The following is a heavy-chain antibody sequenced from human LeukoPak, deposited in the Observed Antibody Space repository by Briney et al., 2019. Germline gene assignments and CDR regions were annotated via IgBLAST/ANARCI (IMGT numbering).Heavy chain of an antibody. D-gene: IGHD6-19*01. CDR2: IYPGDSDT. Sequence: GESLKISCKGSGYSFTSYWIGWVRQMPGKGLEWMGIIYPGDSDTRYSPSFPGQVTISADKSISTAYLQWSSLKASDTAMYYCERAVSGSSSGWDYWGQGTLVTVSS. V-gene: IGHV5-51*01. CDR3: ERAVSGSSSGWDY. CDR1: GYSFTSYW. J-gene: IGHJ4*02.